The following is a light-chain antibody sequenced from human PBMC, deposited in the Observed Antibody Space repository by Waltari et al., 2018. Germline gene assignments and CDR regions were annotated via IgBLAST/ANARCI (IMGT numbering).Light chain of an antibody. CDR3: AAWDGSLNAYV. CDR1: SSNIGSNY. V-gene: IGLV1-44*01. J-gene: IGLJ1*01. CDR2: TIS. Sequence: QSVLTQPPSASGTPGQRVTISCSGSSSNIGSNYVNWYQQFPGTAPKLLIYTISQRPFWVPDRFSGSKSGPSASLAISGLQSEDEADYYCAAWDGSLNAYVFGAGTKVTVL.